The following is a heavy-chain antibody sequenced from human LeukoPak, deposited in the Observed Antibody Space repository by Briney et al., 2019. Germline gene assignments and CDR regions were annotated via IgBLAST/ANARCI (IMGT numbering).Heavy chain of an antibody. CDR2: INWNGGST. CDR1: GFTFDDYG. D-gene: IGHD1-26*01. J-gene: IGHJ4*02. V-gene: IGHV3-20*04. CDR3: ARDGWDLLFRGDY. Sequence: GGSLRLSCAASGFTFDDYGMSCVRQVPGQGLEWVSGINWNGGSTGYADSVKGRFTISRDNAKNSLYLQMNSLRAEDTALYYCARDGWDLLFRGDYWGQGILVTVSS.